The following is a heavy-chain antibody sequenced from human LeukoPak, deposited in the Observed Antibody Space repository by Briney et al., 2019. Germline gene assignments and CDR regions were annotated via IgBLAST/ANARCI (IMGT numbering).Heavy chain of an antibody. J-gene: IGHJ4*02. CDR2: IKQDGSEK. CDR3: ASSNDYGDYEFDY. CDR1: GFTFSSYW. D-gene: IGHD4-17*01. V-gene: IGHV3-7*01. Sequence: GGSLRLSCAASGFTFSSYWISWVRQAPGKGLEWVANIKQDGSEKYYVDSVKGRFTISRDNAKNSLYLQMNSLRAEDTAVYYCASSNDYGDYEFDYWGQGTLVTVSS.